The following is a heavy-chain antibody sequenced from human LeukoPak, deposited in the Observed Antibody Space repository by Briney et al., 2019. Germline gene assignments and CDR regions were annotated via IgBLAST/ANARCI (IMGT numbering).Heavy chain of an antibody. Sequence: PGGSLRLSCAASGFTFSSYAMSWVRQAPGKGPEWVSGICGSCGSTYYADSVKGRFTISRDNSKNTLYLQMNSLRAEDTAVYYCAKGRWEVNLSDAFDIWGQRTLVTVSS. CDR3: AKGRWEVNLSDAFDI. CDR2: ICGSCGST. D-gene: IGHD1-26*01. V-gene: IGHV3-23*01. J-gene: IGHJ3*02. CDR1: GFTFSSYA.